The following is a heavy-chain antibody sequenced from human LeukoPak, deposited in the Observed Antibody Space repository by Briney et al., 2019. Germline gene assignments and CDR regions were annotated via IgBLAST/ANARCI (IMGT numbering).Heavy chain of an antibody. CDR3: ARERAVQGYCSGGRCYINDY. Sequence: ASVKVSCKASGHNFSGYYMHWVRQAPGQGLEWMGRINPNSGGTNYAQKFQGRVTMTRDTSISTAYMELTRLTSDDTAVYYCARERAVQGYCSGGRCYINDYWGQGALVTVSS. CDR2: INPNSGGT. V-gene: IGHV1-2*06. J-gene: IGHJ4*02. D-gene: IGHD2-15*01. CDR1: GHNFSGYY.